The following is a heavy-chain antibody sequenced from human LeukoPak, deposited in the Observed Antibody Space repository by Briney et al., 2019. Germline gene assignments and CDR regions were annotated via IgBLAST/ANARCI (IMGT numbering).Heavy chain of an antibody. CDR1: GFTFSSYG. CDR2: ISIDGGDT. J-gene: IGHJ4*02. V-gene: IGHV3-64*01. Sequence: PGGSLRLSCAASGFTFSSYGMHWVRQAPGKGLEYVSAISIDGGDTFYASSVKGRFTISRDNSKSTLYLQMGSLRAEDMAVYYCARVLRDISGYYDYWGQGTLVTVSS. CDR3: ARVLRDISGYYDY. D-gene: IGHD3-22*01.